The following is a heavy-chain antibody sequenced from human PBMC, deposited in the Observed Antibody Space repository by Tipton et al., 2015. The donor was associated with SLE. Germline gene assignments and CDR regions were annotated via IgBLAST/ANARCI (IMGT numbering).Heavy chain of an antibody. J-gene: IGHJ4*02. CDR2: IDPSDSYT. D-gene: IGHD3-10*01. CDR3: ARGIGEYSTFDY. Sequence: VQLVQSGAEVKKPGESLRISCKGSGYSFTSYWISWVRQMPGKGLEWMGRIDPSDSYTNYSPSLQGHVTISADKSISTAYLQWSSLKASDTAMYYCARGIGEYSTFDYWGQGTLVTVSS. CDR1: GYSFTSYW. V-gene: IGHV5-10-1*01.